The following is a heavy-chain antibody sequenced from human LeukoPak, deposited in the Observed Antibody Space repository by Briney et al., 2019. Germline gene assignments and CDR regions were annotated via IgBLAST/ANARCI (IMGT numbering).Heavy chain of an antibody. Sequence: SETLSLTCAVYGGSFSGYYWSWIRQPPGKGLEWIGEINHSGSTNYNPSLKSRVTISVDTSKNQFSLKLSSVTAADTAVYYCARVRGYCSGGSCYSSPYYFDYWGQGTLVTVSS. V-gene: IGHV4-34*01. D-gene: IGHD2-15*01. CDR1: GGSFSGYY. CDR2: INHSGST. CDR3: ARVRGYCSGGSCYSSPYYFDY. J-gene: IGHJ4*02.